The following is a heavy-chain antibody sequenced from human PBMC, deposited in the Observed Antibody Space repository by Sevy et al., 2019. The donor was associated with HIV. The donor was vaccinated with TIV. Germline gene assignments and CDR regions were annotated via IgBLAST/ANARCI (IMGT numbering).Heavy chain of an antibody. CDR2: ISGGGETT. D-gene: IGHD3-3*01. CDR1: GLTFNSHA. J-gene: IGHJ4*02. CDR3: AKDYMLNLWRGYFDS. V-gene: IGHV3-23*01. Sequence: GGSLRLSCAASGLTFNSHAMSWVRQPPGRGLEWVSAISGGGETTVYADSGRARFTISRANSKNTLFLVMNSLRAEDTAVYYCAKDYMLNLWRGYFDSWGQGTLVTVSS.